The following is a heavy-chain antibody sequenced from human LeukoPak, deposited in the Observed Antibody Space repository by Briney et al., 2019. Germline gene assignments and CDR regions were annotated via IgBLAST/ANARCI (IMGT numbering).Heavy chain of an antibody. V-gene: IGHV3-53*01. D-gene: IGHD1-26*01. Sequence: GGSLRLSCAASGFTVSSNYMSWVRQAPGKGLEWVSVIYSGSNTYYADSVKGRFTISRDNSKDTLYLQMNSLRAEDTAVYYCARAPIGSNYVDYWGQGTLVTVSS. J-gene: IGHJ4*02. CDR2: IYSGSNT. CDR3: ARAPIGSNYVDY. CDR1: GFTVSSNY.